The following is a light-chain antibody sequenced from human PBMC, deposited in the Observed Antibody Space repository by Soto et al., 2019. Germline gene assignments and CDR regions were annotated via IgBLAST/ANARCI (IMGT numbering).Light chain of an antibody. CDR1: SSDIGAYNY. J-gene: IGLJ3*02. V-gene: IGLV2-11*01. CDR3: CSFAGTYTFEV. CDR2: DVT. Sequence: QSALTQPRSVSGSPGQSVTISCTGTSSDIGAYNYVSWYQQYPGKAPKLMIYDVTKRPSGVPDRFSGSKSGNTASLTISGLQTEDEADYYCCSFAGTYTFEVFGGGTKLTVL.